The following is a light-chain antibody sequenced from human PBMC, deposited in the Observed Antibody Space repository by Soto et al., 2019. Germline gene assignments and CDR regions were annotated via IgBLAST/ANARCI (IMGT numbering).Light chain of an antibody. Sequence: QSVLTQPPSVSGSPGQSVTISCTVTSSDTDDYNRVSWYQQSPGSAPKLIIYDVTNRPSGVPDRFSGSKSGNTASLTISGLQAEDEADYYCSSYTSSSTPFVFGTGTKVTVL. J-gene: IGLJ1*01. CDR2: DVT. CDR3: SSYTSSSTPFV. V-gene: IGLV2-18*02. CDR1: SSDTDDYNR.